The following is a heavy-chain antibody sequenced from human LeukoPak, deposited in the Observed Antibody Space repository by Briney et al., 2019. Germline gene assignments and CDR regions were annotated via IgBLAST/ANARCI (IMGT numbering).Heavy chain of an antibody. CDR2: IKQDGSEK. J-gene: IGHJ4*02. D-gene: IGHD6-19*01. CDR1: GFSFNNYR. V-gene: IGHV3-7*01. Sequence: QPGGSLRLSCVASGFSFNNYRMTWVRQAPGKGLEWVANIKQDGSEKQYVDSVKGRFTISRDNARNTLFLQMNSLRAEDTAVYYCARALGVAGTGGHYWGQGTLVTVSP. CDR3: ARALGVAGTGGHY.